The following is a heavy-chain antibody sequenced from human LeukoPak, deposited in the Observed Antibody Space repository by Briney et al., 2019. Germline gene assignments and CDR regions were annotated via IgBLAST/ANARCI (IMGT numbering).Heavy chain of an antibody. Sequence: HPGGSLRLSCAASGFTFSSYWMSWVRQAPGKGLEWVANIKQDGSAKYYVDSVKGRFTISRDNAKNSLYLQMNSLRAEDTAVYYCARDPYGARPGFQHWGQGTLVTVSS. CDR3: ARDPYGARPGFQH. V-gene: IGHV3-7*01. D-gene: IGHD4-17*01. CDR1: GFTFSSYW. CDR2: IKQDGSAK. J-gene: IGHJ1*01.